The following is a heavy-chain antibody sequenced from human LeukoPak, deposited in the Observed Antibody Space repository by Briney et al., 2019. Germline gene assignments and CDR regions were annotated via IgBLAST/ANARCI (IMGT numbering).Heavy chain of an antibody. CDR3: ARQGLGEPYYFDY. D-gene: IGHD3-16*01. Sequence: SETLSLTCAVYGGSFSGYYWSWIRQPPGKGLEWIGEINHSGSTNYNPSLKSRVTISVDTSKNQFSLKLSSVTAADTAVYYCARQGLGEPYYFDYWGQGTLVTVSS. J-gene: IGHJ4*02. V-gene: IGHV4-34*01. CDR1: GGSFSGYY. CDR2: INHSGST.